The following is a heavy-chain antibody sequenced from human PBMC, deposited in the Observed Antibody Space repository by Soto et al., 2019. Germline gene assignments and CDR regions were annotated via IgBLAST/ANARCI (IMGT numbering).Heavy chain of an antibody. D-gene: IGHD3-10*01. Sequence: PSETLSLTCTVSGDSVRSNRFYWGWIRQPPGKGLEWIGSVYYSGTTYYNPSLKSRLHISVDTSKNQFSLKLSSVTAADTAVYYCARHFRSGTNLWYFDFWGQGTLVTVSS. CDR3: ARHFRSGTNLWYFDF. CDR1: GDSVRSNRFY. V-gene: IGHV4-39*01. J-gene: IGHJ4*02. CDR2: VYYSGTT.